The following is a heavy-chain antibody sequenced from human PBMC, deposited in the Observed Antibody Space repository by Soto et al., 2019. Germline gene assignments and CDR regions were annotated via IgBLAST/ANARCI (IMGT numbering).Heavy chain of an antibody. V-gene: IGHV3-7*03. CDR2: IKQDGSEK. CDR3: ASLQPLTAAYFHH. CDR1: GFTFNSYW. Sequence: GGSLRLSCAASGFTFNSYWMSWVRQAPGKGLEWVANIKQDGSEKYYVDSVKGRFTISRDNAKNSLYLQMTSLRAEDTAVYYCASLQPLTAAYFHHWGQGTRVTVSS. J-gene: IGHJ1*01.